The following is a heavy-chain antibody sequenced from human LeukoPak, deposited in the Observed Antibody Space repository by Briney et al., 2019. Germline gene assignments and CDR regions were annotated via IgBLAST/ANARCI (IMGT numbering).Heavy chain of an antibody. V-gene: IGHV4-59*01. CDR2: IYYSGST. Sequence: SETLSLTCTVSGASISGYYWSWIRQPPGKGLEWIGYIYYSGSTNYNPSLKSRVTMPVDTSKNQFSLNLSSMTAADTAVYHCARYLRTSTTYYMDVWGKGTTVTVSS. CDR3: ARYLRTSTTYYMDV. CDR1: GASISGYY. J-gene: IGHJ6*03. D-gene: IGHD1-14*01.